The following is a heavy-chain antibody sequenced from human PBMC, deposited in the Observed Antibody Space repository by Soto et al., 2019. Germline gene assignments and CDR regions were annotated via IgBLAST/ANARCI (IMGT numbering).Heavy chain of an antibody. CDR1: GGAFSDYA. Sequence: QVQLVQSGAEVKKPGSSVKVSCKASGGAFSDYAFSWVRQARGQGREWLGGFMPIFRAPDYEQKFQGTVRHTAEELTTTANLEMISLGPEYTAVYYCASWLKGPDRGNYSSGMDVWGQGPTVTVSA. J-gene: IGHJ6*01. V-gene: IGHV1-69*12. CDR2: FMPIFRAP. CDR3: ASWLKGPDRGNYSSGMDV. D-gene: IGHD3-16*01.